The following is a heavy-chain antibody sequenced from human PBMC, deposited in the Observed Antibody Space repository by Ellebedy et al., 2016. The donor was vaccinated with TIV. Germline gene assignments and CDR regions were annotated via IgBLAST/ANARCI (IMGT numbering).Heavy chain of an antibody. CDR1: KLAVSGNY. D-gene: IGHD4-17*01. CDR3: AKIKYGDYVEVAGLPSGIYYYYGMDV. CDR2: IYSGGST. V-gene: IGHV3-53*01. J-gene: IGHJ6*02. Sequence: GESLKISXAGSKLAVSGNYMSWVRQAPGKGLECVALIYSGGSTYFADSVKGRFTISRDNSRNTVFLHMNRLRAEDTAVYYCAKIKYGDYVEVAGLPSGIYYYYGMDVWGQGTTVTVSS.